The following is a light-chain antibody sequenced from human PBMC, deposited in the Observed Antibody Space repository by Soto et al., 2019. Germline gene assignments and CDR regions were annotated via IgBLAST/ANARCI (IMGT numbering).Light chain of an antibody. J-gene: IGLJ1*01. CDR3: CSYTSSSTHV. CDR1: SSDVGGYNF. CDR2: DVN. Sequence: QSALTQPASVSGSPGQSITISCTGTSSDVGGYNFVSWYQHHPGKVPKLMIFDVNSRPSGVSDRFSGSKSGNTASLTISGLQAEDEGDYYCCSYTSSSTHVFGSGTKLTVL. V-gene: IGLV2-14*03.